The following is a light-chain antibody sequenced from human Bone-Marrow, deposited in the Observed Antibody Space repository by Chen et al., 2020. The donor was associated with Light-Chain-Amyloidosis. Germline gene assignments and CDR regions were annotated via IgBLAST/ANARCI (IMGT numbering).Light chain of an antibody. CDR1: QSVGNS. V-gene: IGKV3-15*01. CDR3: QQYHNWPPRYT. J-gene: IGKJ2*01. CDR2: GAS. Sequence: DIVMTQSPATLSVSPGERATLSCRASQSVGNSLAWIQHKPGQAPRLLIYGASTRAPGVPARFSVSGSGTEFTLTISSLQSEDFAVYYCQQYHNWPPRYTFGQGTKLEI.